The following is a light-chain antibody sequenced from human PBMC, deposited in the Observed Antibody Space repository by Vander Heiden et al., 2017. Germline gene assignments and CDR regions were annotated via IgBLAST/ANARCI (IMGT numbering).Light chain of an antibody. V-gene: IGKV3-11*01. CDR3: QQRSNWPLT. CDR1: QSVSSY. Sequence: IVLTQSPATLSLSPGERATLSCRASQSVSSYLAWYQQKPGQAPRLLIYDASNRATGIPARFSGSGSATDFTLTISSLDPEDFAVYYCQQRSNWPLTFGGGTKVEIK. CDR2: DAS. J-gene: IGKJ4*01.